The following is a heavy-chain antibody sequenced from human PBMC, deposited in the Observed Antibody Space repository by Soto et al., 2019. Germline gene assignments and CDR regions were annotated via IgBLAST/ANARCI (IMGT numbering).Heavy chain of an antibody. V-gene: IGHV4-38-2*02. J-gene: IGHJ5*02. CDR2: IYHSGST. Sequence: SETLSLTCAVSGYSISSGYYWGWIRQPPGKGLEWIGSIYHSGSTYYNPSLKSRVTISVDTSKNQFSLKLSSVTAADTAVYYCAREDPYYDGSGGLNWFDPWGQGTLVTVSS. D-gene: IGHD3-10*01. CDR1: GYSISSGYY. CDR3: AREDPYYDGSGGLNWFDP.